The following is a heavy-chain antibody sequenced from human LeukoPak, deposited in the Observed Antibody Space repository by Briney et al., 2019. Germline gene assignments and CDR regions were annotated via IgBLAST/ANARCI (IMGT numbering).Heavy chain of an antibody. CDR2: IYTSGST. J-gene: IGHJ4*02. CDR1: GGSISSYY. CDR3: ARAAGIAARRYFDY. V-gene: IGHV4-4*07. D-gene: IGHD6-6*01. Sequence: PSETLSLTCTVSGGSISSYYWSWIRQPAGKGLEWIGRIYTSGSTNHNPSLKSRVTMSVDTSKNQFSLKLSSVTAADTAAYYCARAAGIAARRYFDYWGQGTLVTVSS.